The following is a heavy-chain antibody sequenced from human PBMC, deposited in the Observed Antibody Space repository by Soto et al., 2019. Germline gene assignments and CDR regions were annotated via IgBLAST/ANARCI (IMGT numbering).Heavy chain of an antibody. V-gene: IGHV1-69*06. CDR1: GGTFTRDG. D-gene: IGHD2-2*01. Sequence: QVQLVQSGAEVKKPGSSARVSCKASGGTFTRDGINWVRQAPGQGLEWMGGIIPSFGTPNYAQKFRGRVTISADKSTSAVYMELNSLSSQDTAVYYWTRIVGGCRSSSCGMEVGGQGTTVIVSS. J-gene: IGHJ6*01. CDR3: TRIVGGCRSSSCGMEV. CDR2: IIPSFGTP.